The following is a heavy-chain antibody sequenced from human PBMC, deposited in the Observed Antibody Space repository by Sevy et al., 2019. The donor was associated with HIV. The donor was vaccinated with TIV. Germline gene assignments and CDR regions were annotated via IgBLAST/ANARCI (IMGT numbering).Heavy chain of an antibody. D-gene: IGHD2-2*01. Sequence: SETLSLTCIVSGGSISSYYWSWIRQPPGKGLEWIGYIYYSGSPNYNPSLKSRVTISVDTSKNQFSLKLSSVTAADTAVYYCARDRGSSEGDAFDIWGQGTMVTVSS. CDR1: GGSISSYY. V-gene: IGHV4-59*01. CDR2: IYYSGSP. J-gene: IGHJ3*02. CDR3: ARDRGSSEGDAFDI.